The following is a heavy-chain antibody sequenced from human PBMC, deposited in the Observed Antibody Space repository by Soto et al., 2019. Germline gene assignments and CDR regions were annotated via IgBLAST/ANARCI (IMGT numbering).Heavy chain of an antibody. V-gene: IGHV1-69*13. J-gene: IGHJ3*02. CDR1: GGTFPNYI. CDR2: FISTFGST. CDR3: ARATGTTMRREAGAFDI. Sequence: ASVKVSCKASGGTFPNYIINWVRQAPGQGLEWMGGFISTFGSTKVAQKFQGRVIITGDLSTSTAYMELSRLRSDATAVYYCARATGTTMRREAGAFDIWGQGTMVTVSS. D-gene: IGHD1-7*01.